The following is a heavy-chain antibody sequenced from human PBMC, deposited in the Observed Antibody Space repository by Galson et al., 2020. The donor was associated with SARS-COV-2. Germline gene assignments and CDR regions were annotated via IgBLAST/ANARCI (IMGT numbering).Heavy chain of an antibody. CDR2: ISGPGSRT. J-gene: IGHJ3*02. CDR1: GFTFNSYA. V-gene: IGHV3-23*01. Sequence: GESLKISCVASGFTFNSYAINWVSQAPGTGLEWVSTISGPGSRTYYADSVKGRFTISRDNSKNILYLQMNSLRAEDTALYYCVKLDAQDSSSWYGAFDIWGQGTMVIVSS. D-gene: IGHD6-13*01. CDR3: VKLDAQDSSSWYGAFDI.